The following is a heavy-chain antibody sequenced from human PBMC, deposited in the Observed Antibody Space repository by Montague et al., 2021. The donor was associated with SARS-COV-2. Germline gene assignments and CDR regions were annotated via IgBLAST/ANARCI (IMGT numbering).Heavy chain of an antibody. CDR2: VSYTGHT. Sequence: SETLSLTCSVSGGSTRTISYYWAWIRQSPGKGLEWIASVSYTGHTYYAPSLTARPAISLDTSTNHFSLTLSSVAADDTAIYYCATHRAGHYNFDNWGQGTPVTVSS. V-gene: IGHV4-39*01. CDR1: GGSTRTISYY. D-gene: IGHD1-14*01. J-gene: IGHJ4*02. CDR3: ATHRAGHYNFDN.